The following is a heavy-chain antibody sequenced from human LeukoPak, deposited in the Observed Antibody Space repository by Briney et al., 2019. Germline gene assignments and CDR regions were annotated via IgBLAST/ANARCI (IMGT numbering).Heavy chain of an antibody. CDR3: AKDRVGYCSSTSCLWPVDY. V-gene: IGHV3-23*01. Sequence: PGGSLRLSRAASGFTFSSYAMSWVRQAPGKGLEWVSAISGSGGSTYYADSVKGRFTISRDNSKNTLYLQMSSLRAEDTAVYYCAKDRVGYCSSTSCLWPVDYWGQGILVTVSS. J-gene: IGHJ4*02. CDR1: GFTFSSYA. CDR2: ISGSGGST. D-gene: IGHD2-2*01.